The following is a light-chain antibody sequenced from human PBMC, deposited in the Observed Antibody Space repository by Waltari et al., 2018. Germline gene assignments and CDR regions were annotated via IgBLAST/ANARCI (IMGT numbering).Light chain of an antibody. CDR3: SSYTSSTSVI. Sequence: QSALTQPASVSGSPGQSITISCTGTSNDVGGYKYVSWYQQHPGKAPKFLIYDVNNRPSGVSNRFSGSKSGNTASLTISGLQAEDEADYFCSSYTSSTSVIFGGGTKVTVL. CDR1: SNDVGGYKY. V-gene: IGLV2-14*03. CDR2: DVN. J-gene: IGLJ2*01.